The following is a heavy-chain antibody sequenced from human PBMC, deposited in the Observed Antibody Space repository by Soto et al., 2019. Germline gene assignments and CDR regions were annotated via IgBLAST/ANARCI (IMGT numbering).Heavy chain of an antibody. CDR1: GYTFNKYS. V-gene: IGHV1-18*04. Sequence: QGQLVQSGAEVKKPGASVKVSCKASGYTFNKYSISWVRQAPGQGLEWMGWISASNGNTDFAQKFQGRVTIAIDPSTSTAYMELRSLRSDDTAVFYCTRGHGDFAGAFDYWGQGTLVTVSS. D-gene: IGHD4-17*01. CDR2: ISASNGNT. J-gene: IGHJ4*02. CDR3: TRGHGDFAGAFDY.